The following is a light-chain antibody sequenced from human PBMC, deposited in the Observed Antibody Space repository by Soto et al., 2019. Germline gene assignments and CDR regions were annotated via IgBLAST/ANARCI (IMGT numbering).Light chain of an antibody. CDR2: PAS. V-gene: IGKV1-33*01. CDR1: QPISSW. Sequence: IEMTQSQSSIYASHGDRVAITFRASQPISSWLAWYQQVPGQAPYLLIYPASTLEAGVPSRSRGSGSGTDFTFTISRLQPEDIATYYCQQYENLPPFCQVTRLAI. CDR3: QQYENLPP. J-gene: IGKJ5*01.